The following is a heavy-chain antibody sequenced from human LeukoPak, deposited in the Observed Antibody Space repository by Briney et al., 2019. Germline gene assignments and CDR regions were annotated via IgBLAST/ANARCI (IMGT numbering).Heavy chain of an antibody. V-gene: IGHV1-18*01. D-gene: IGHD3-22*01. Sequence: ASVKVSCKASGYTFTRYGITWVRQAPGQGLEWMGWISTYNGNTNYEQKLQGRVTMTTDTSTTTAYMELRSLRSDDTAVYYCARDPVTYHYDSTGYPSANWFDPWGQGTLVTVSS. CDR2: ISTYNGNT. CDR1: GYTFTRYG. J-gene: IGHJ5*02. CDR3: ARDPVTYHYDSTGYPSANWFDP.